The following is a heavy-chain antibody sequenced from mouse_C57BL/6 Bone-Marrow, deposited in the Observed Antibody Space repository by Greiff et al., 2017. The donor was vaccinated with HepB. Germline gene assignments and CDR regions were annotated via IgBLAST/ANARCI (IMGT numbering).Heavy chain of an antibody. CDR3: ARGARFWFSY. V-gene: IGHV1-4*01. J-gene: IGHJ3*01. Sequence: QVQLKQSGAELARPGASVKMSCKASGYNFTSYTMHWVKQRPGKGLEWIGYINPSSGYTKYKQKFKDKATLTADKSSSTAYMPLSSLTSEDSAVYYCARGARFWFSYWGQGTLVTVSA. CDR1: GYNFTSYT. CDR2: INPSSGYT.